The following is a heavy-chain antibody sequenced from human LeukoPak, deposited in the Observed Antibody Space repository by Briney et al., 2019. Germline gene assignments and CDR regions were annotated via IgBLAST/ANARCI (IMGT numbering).Heavy chain of an antibody. J-gene: IGHJ3*02. Sequence: GGSLRLSCAASGFTFSRYAMHWVRQAPGKGLEWVAVISYDGSNKYYADSVKGRFTISRDNSKNTLYLQMNSLRAEDTAVYYCAREAEAFDIWGQGTMVTVSS. CDR3: AREAEAFDI. CDR2: ISYDGSNK. V-gene: IGHV3-30-3*01. CDR1: GFTFSRYA.